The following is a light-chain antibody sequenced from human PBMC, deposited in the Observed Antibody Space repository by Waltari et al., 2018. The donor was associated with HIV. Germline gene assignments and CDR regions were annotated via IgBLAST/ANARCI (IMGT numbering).Light chain of an antibody. V-gene: IGKV2-40*01. CDR3: MHRIEFPIT. CDR2: THS. Sequence: DIVLTQTLLSLPVTAGESASISCNSIDSLLYKDDGKIYLDWYVHKPGQSPLLLIYTHSNGATGVPNRISASGSDTDFKLESRRVETEDVGIYYCMHRIEFPITFGQGTRLE. J-gene: IGKJ5*01. CDR1: DSLLYKDDGKIY.